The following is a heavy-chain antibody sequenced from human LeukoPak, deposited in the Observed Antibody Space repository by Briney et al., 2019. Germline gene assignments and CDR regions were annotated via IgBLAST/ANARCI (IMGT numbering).Heavy chain of an antibody. Sequence: PSETLSLTCTVSGGSVSSYYWSWIRQPAGKGLEWIGRIYTSGSTNYNPSLKTRVTMSVDTSKNQFSLKLSSVTAADTAVYYCARSAAAGTVGYYFYYMDLWGKGTTVTVSS. J-gene: IGHJ6*03. V-gene: IGHV4-4*07. CDR2: IYTSGST. D-gene: IGHD6-13*01. CDR1: GGSVSSYY. CDR3: ARSAAAGTVGYYFYYMDL.